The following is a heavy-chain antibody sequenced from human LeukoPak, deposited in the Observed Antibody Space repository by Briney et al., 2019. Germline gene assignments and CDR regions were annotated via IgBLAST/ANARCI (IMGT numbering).Heavy chain of an antibody. J-gene: IGHJ4*02. V-gene: IGHV3-23*01. CDR3: AKDRTVTTIRYFDY. CDR2: ISGSGGST. Sequence: GRSLRLSCEPSGFTFSSYAMSWVRQAPGKGLEWVSAISGSGGSTYYADSVKGRFTISRDNSKNTLYLQMNSLRAEDTAVYYCAKDRTVTTIRYFDYWGQGTLVTVSS. CDR1: GFTFSSYA. D-gene: IGHD4-17*01.